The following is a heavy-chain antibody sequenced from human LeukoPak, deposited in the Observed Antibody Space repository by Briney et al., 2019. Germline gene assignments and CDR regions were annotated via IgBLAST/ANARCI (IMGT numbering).Heavy chain of an antibody. D-gene: IGHD1-1*01. Sequence: SETLSLTCAVYGGSFSGYYWSWIRQPPGKGLEWIGEINRSGSTNYNPSLKSRVTISVDTSKNQFSLKLSSVTAADTAVYYCASRPTGFWSDPWGQGTLVTVSS. CDR1: GGSFSGYY. CDR3: ASRPTGFWSDP. J-gene: IGHJ5*02. CDR2: INRSGST. V-gene: IGHV4-34*01.